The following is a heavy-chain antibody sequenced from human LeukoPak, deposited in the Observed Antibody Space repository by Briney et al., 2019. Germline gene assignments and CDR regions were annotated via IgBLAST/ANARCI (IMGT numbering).Heavy chain of an antibody. CDR2: IRSDGGAT. V-gene: IGHV3-74*01. J-gene: IGHJ5*02. CDR1: GFTFGNYW. CDR3: AKSDWFDP. Sequence: GGSLRLSCATSGFTFGNYWMSRLRQAPGKGLVWVSRIRSDGGATTYAESVKGRFTISRDNARNTLYLQMNSLRVDDTAVYYCAKSDWFDPCGRGILVTVSS.